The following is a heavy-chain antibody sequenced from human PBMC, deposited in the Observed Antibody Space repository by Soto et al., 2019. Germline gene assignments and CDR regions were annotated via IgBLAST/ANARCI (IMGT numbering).Heavy chain of an antibody. V-gene: IGHV3-9*01. Sequence: EVQLVESGGGLVQPGRSLRLSCAASGFTFDDYAMHWVRQAPGKGLEWVSGISWNSGSIGYADSVKGRFTISRDNAKNSLYLQMNSLRAEDTALYYCAKDIRSGYDSPGYWGQGTLVTVSS. J-gene: IGHJ4*02. D-gene: IGHD6-25*01. CDR1: GFTFDDYA. CDR2: ISWNSGSI. CDR3: AKDIRSGYDSPGY.